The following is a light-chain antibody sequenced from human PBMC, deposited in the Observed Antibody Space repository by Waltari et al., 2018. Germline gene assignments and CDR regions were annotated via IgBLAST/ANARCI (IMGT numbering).Light chain of an antibody. CDR3: NSYASSNTRV. J-gene: IGLJ3*02. CDR2: EFS. Sequence: QSALTQAASVSGSPGQPITISCTGTSSDIGSYNYVSWYQQHPGKAPKLMIYEFSKRPSGVSNRFSGSKSGNTASLTISGLQAEDEADYYCNSYASSNTRVFGGGTKLTVL. CDR1: SSDIGSYNY. V-gene: IGLV2-14*01.